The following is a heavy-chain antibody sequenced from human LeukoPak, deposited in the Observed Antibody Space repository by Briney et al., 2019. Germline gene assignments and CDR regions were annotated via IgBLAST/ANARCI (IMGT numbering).Heavy chain of an antibody. V-gene: IGHV1-69*13. CDR2: IIPIFGTA. D-gene: IGHD1-26*01. CDR1: GYTFTSYY. CDR3: ASSLGGPNWFDP. Sequence: GASVKVSCTASGYTFTSYYMHWVRQARGQGLEWMGGIIPIFGTANYAQKFQGRVTITADESTSTAYMELSSLRSEDTAVYYCASSLGGPNWFDPWGQGTLVTVSS. J-gene: IGHJ5*02.